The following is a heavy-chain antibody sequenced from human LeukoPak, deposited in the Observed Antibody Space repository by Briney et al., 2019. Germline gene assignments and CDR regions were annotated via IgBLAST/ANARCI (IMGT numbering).Heavy chain of an antibody. CDR1: GFSFDNYW. V-gene: IGHV3-74*01. Sequence: GGSLRLXCAASGFSFDNYWMHWVRQDPGKGLMWVSRINGIGTTTDYADSVKGRFTISRDNAKNTLYLQMNSLRAEDTAVYFCVRDPEQYSSLHWFDPWGQGTLVTVSS. D-gene: IGHD6-6*01. CDR2: INGIGTTT. CDR3: VRDPEQYSSLHWFDP. J-gene: IGHJ5*02.